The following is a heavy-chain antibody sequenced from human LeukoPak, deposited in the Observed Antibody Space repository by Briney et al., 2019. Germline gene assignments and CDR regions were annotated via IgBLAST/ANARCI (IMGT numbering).Heavy chain of an antibody. V-gene: IGHV4-34*01. CDR2: INHSGST. CDR3: ARGYSSSWVLDY. Sequence: SETLSLTCAVYGGSFSGYYWSWIRQPPGKGLEWIGEINHSGSTNYNPSLKSRVTISVDTSKNQFSLKLSSVTAADTAVYYCARGYSSSWVLDYWGQGTLVTLSS. D-gene: IGHD6-13*01. CDR1: GGSFSGYY. J-gene: IGHJ4*02.